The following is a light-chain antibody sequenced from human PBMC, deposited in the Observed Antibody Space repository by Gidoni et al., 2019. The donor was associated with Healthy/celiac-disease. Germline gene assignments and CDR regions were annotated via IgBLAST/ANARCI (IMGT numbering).Light chain of an antibody. CDR3: AAWDDSLSGPV. CDR2: RNN. V-gene: IGLV1-47*01. J-gene: IGLJ2*01. CDR1: SSNIGSYY. Sequence: QSVLTQPPSASGTPGQRFTISCSGSSSNIGSYYVYWYQQLPGTAPKLLIYRNNPRPSGVPDRFAGSKSGTSASLAISGLRSEDEADYYCAAWDDSLSGPVFGGGTKLTVL.